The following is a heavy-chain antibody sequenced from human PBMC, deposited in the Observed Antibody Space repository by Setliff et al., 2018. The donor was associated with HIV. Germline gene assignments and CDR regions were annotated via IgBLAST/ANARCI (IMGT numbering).Heavy chain of an antibody. CDR3: ARSMVRGAIFDY. CDR2: ISSSSSNT. J-gene: IGHJ4*02. Sequence: GGSLRLSCAASGFTFSSYTMNWVRQAPGKGLEWVSSISSSSSNTYYSGSVKGRFTISRESAKNSVYLQMNSLRAGDTAVYYCARSMVRGAIFDYWGQGALVTVSS. V-gene: IGHV3-21*01. CDR1: GFTFSSYT. D-gene: IGHD3-10*01.